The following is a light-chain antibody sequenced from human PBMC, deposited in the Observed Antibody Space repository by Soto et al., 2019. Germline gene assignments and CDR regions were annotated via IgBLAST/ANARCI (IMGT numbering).Light chain of an antibody. CDR3: AAWDDSLNGPV. CDR2: YDD. V-gene: IGLV1-36*01. J-gene: IGLJ3*02. CDR1: NSNIGNNA. Sequence: QPVLTQPPSVSAAPGQRVTISCSGSNSNIGNNAVNWYQQLPGKAPKLLIHYDDRVPSGVSDRFSGSKSGTSASLAISALQSEDEADYYWAAWDDSLNGPVFGGGTKLTVL.